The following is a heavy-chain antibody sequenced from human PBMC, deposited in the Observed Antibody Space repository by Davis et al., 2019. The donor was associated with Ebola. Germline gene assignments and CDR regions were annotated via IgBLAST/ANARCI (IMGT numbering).Heavy chain of an antibody. CDR3: ARDITLRGPFDP. Sequence: PGGSLRLSCAASGFSVKNDYMSWVRQAPGKGLEWVSVIYSGGSTYYADSVKGRFTISRDNSKNTLYLQMNSLRAEDTAVYYCARDITLRGPFDPWGQGTLVTVSS. J-gene: IGHJ5*02. CDR1: GFSVKNDY. V-gene: IGHV3-66*01. D-gene: IGHD3-10*01. CDR2: IYSGGST.